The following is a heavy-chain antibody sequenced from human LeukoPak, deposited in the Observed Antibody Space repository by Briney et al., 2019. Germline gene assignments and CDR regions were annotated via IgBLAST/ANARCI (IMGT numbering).Heavy chain of an antibody. CDR2: ISGSGGST. CDR3: AQGPDILTGYSTIYGMDV. D-gene: IGHD3-9*01. J-gene: IGHJ6*02. Sequence: GGSLRLSCAASGFTFSSYAMSWVRQAPGKGLEWVSAISGSGGSTYYADSVKGRFTISRDNSKNTLYLQMNSLSAEDTAVYSCAQGPDILTGYSTIYGMDVWGQGTTVTVSS. CDR1: GFTFSSYA. V-gene: IGHV3-23*01.